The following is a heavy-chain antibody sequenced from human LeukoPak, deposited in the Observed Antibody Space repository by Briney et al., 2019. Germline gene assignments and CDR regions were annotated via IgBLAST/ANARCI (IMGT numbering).Heavy chain of an antibody. J-gene: IGHJ4*02. CDR3: ARGKYYYGSGSLYFDY. CDR1: GGSISSGSYY. V-gene: IGHV4-61*02. Sequence: SETLSLTCTVSGGSISSGSYYWSWIRQPAGKGLEGIGRIHTSGSTNYNPSLRSRVTMSVDTSKNLFSLKLSSVTAAGTAVYYCARGKYYYGSGSLYFDYWGQGTLVTVSS. CDR2: IHTSGST. D-gene: IGHD3-10*01.